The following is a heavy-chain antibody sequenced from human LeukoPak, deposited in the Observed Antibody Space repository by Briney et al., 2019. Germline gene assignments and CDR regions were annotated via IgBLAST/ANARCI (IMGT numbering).Heavy chain of an antibody. CDR2: TSTNGGNT. CDR1: GFTFSDYA. CDR3: ARAVGNTWSFDY. J-gene: IGHJ4*02. Sequence: PGGSLRLSCAASGFTFSDYAMHWVRQAPGKGLEYVSATSTNGGNTYYANSVKGRFTISRDNSKSMLFLQMGSLRADDMAVYYCARAVGNTWSFDYWGQGTLVTVSS. V-gene: IGHV3-64*01. D-gene: IGHD6-13*01.